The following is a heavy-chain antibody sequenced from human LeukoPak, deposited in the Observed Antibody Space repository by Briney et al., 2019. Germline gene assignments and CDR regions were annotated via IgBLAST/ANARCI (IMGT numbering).Heavy chain of an antibody. CDR2: ISWDGGST. Sequence: TGGSLRLSCAASGFTFDDYTMHWVRQAPGKGLEWVSLISWDGGSTYYADSVKGRFTISRDNAKKSLYLQMNSLRAEDTALYYCARDGDTVLTRGYYYYMDVWGKGTTVTVSS. CDR1: GFTFDDYT. CDR3: ARDGDTVLTRGYYYYMDV. D-gene: IGHD4-23*01. J-gene: IGHJ6*03. V-gene: IGHV3-43*01.